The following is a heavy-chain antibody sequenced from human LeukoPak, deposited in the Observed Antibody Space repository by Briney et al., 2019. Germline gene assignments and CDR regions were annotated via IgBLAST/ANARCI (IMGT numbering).Heavy chain of an antibody. CDR3: ARDVFGTATNDY. D-gene: IGHD6-25*01. CDR2: INNSGYT. V-gene: IGHV4-59*12. J-gene: IGHJ4*02. CDR1: GGSISSYS. Sequence: PSETLSLTCTVSGGSISSYSWNWIRQPPGKGLEWIGYINNSGYTNNNPSLKSRVTISVDTSKNRFSLKLSSVTAADTAVYYCARDVFGTATNDYWGQGTLVTVSS.